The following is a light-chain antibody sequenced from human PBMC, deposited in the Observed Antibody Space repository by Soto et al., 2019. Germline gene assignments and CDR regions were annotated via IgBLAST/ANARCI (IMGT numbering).Light chain of an antibody. V-gene: IGLV4-69*01. Sequence: QPVLTQSPSASASLGASVKLTFTLSSGHSNYAISWHQQQPEKGPRYLMKLNRDGSHSKGDGIPNRFSGSSSGAERYLTISSLQSVDEADYYCQTWGTGIVIFGGGTKLTVL. CDR2: LNRDGSH. CDR3: QTWGTGIVI. CDR1: SGHSNYA. J-gene: IGLJ2*01.